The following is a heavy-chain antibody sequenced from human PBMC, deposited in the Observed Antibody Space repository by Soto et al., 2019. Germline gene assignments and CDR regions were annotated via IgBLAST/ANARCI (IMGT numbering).Heavy chain of an antibody. J-gene: IGHJ5*02. Sequence: LRLSCAASGFTFSSYGMHWVRQAPGKGLEWVSAISGSGGSTYYADSVKGRFTISRDNSKNTLYLQMNSLRAEDTAVYYCAKDPGGYCSSTSCSFSWFDPWGQGTLVTVSS. CDR2: ISGSGGST. CDR1: GFTFSSYG. CDR3: AKDPGGYCSSTSCSFSWFDP. V-gene: IGHV3-23*01. D-gene: IGHD2-2*01.